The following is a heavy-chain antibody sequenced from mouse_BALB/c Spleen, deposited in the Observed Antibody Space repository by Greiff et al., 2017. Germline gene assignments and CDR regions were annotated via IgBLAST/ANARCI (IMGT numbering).Heavy chain of an antibody. CDR1: GYSITSDYA. CDR3: ARCDDPAGYFDY. CDR2: ISYSGST. Sequence: EVKLVESGPGLVKPSQSLSLTCTVTGYSITSDYAWNWIRQFPGNKLEWMGYISYSGSTSYNPSLKSRISITRDTSKNQFFLQLNSVTTEDTATYYCARCDDPAGYFDYWGQGTTLTVSS. V-gene: IGHV3-2*02. D-gene: IGHD2-3*01. J-gene: IGHJ2*01.